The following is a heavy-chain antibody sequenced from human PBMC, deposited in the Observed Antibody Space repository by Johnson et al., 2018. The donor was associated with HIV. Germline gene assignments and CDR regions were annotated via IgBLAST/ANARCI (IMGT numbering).Heavy chain of an antibody. CDR2: TTDKLNSYTT. CDR3: ARESYRRRDAFDI. CDR1: GFTFSDYY. J-gene: IGHJ3*02. Sequence: VQLVESGGGVVQPGRSMRLSCVVSGFTFSDYYMDWVRQAPGKGLEWVGRTTDKLNSYTTKYAASVKGRFTISRDDSKKSLYLQINSLRTEDTAVYYCARESYRRRDAFDIWGQGTMVTVSS. D-gene: IGHD1-26*01. V-gene: IGHV3-72*01.